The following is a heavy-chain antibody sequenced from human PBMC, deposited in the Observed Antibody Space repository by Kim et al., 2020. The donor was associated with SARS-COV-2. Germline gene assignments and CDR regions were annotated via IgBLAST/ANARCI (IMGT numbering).Heavy chain of an antibody. CDR3: ARGSDWYFDL. CDR2: I. V-gene: IGHV3-48*04. Sequence: IPYADPVRGRFTSSRDNAKNSLYLQMRSLRAEDTAVYYCARGSDWYFDLWGRGTLVTVSS. J-gene: IGHJ2*01.